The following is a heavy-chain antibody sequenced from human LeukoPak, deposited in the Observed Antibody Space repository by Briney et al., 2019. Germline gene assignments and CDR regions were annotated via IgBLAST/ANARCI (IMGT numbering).Heavy chain of an antibody. CDR2: ISGSGGST. J-gene: IGHJ4*02. CDR3: AKASHYYDRGDY. D-gene: IGHD3-22*01. V-gene: IGHV3-23*01. CDR1: GFTFSSYA. Sequence: GGSLRLSCAASGFTFSSYAMSCVRQAPGKGLEWVSAISGSGGSTYYADSVKGRFTISRDNSKNTLYLQMNSLRAEDTAVYYCAKASHYYDRGDYWGQGTLVTVSS.